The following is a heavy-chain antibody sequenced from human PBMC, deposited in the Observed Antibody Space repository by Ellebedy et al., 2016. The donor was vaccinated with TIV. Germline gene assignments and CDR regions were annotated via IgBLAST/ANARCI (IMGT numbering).Heavy chain of an antibody. CDR3: AREIVVVTAIHQNWFDP. V-gene: IGHV4-59*12. J-gene: IGHJ5*02. D-gene: IGHD2-21*02. Sequence: SETLSLTCTVSGDSISSYYWSWIRQPPGKGLEWIGYIYYSGSTNYNPSLESRVTISVDTSKNQFSLKLSSVTAADTAVYYCAREIVVVTAIHQNWFDPWGQGTLVTVSS. CDR1: GDSISSYY. CDR2: IYYSGST.